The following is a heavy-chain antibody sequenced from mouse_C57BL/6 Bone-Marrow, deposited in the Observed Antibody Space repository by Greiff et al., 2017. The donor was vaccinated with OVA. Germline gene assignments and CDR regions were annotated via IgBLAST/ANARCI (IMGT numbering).Heavy chain of an antibody. CDR3: ARDYYGSSYDAMDY. J-gene: IGHJ4*01. CDR2: ISSGSSTI. D-gene: IGHD1-1*01. V-gene: IGHV5-17*01. Sequence: EVKLMESGGGLVKPGGSLKLSCAASGFTFSDYGMHWVRQAPEKGLEWVAYISSGSSTIYYADTVKGRFTISRDNATNTPFLQMTSLRSEDTAMYYCARDYYGSSYDAMDYWGQGTSVTVSS. CDR1: GFTFSDYG.